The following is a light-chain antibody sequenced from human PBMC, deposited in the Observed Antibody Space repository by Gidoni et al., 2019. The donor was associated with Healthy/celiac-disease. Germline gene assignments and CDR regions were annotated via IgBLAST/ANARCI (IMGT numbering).Light chain of an antibody. V-gene: IGKV3-15*01. CDR2: GAS. CDR3: QQYNNWPPLT. J-gene: IGKJ4*01. CDR1: QSVSSN. Sequence: EIVLTQSPATLSVSPGERATRSCRASQSVSSNFAWYQQKPGQAPRILIYGASTRATGIPARFSGSGSGTEFTLTISSLQSEDFAVYYCQQYNNWPPLTFGGGTKVEIK.